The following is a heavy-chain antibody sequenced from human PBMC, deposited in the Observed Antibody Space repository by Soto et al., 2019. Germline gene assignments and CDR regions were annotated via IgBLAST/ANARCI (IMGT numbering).Heavy chain of an antibody. Sequence: DVELVESGGGLVKPGGSLRLSCAASRFTFNTQNMNWVRQAPGKGLEWVSSITSSGTYMYYADSVKGRFTISRDNAKNSLYLQMNSLRVEDTAVYYCARDPGGSAVWGQGTTVTVSS. D-gene: IGHD3-10*01. J-gene: IGHJ6*02. CDR1: RFTFNTQN. V-gene: IGHV3-21*01. CDR2: ITSSGTYM. CDR3: ARDPGGSAV.